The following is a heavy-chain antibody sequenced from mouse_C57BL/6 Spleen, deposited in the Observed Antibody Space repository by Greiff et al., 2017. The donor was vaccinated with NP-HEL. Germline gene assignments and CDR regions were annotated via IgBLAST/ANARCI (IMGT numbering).Heavy chain of an antibody. Sequence: EVMLVESEGGLVQPGSSMKLSCTASGFTFSDYYMAWVRQVPEKGLEWVANINYDGSSTYYLDSLKSRFIISRDNAKNILYLQMSSLKSEDTATYYCARSIGDAMDYWGQGTSVTVSS. CDR3: ARSIGDAMDY. CDR2: INYDGSST. J-gene: IGHJ4*01. D-gene: IGHD2-14*01. CDR1: GFTFSDYY. V-gene: IGHV5-16*01.